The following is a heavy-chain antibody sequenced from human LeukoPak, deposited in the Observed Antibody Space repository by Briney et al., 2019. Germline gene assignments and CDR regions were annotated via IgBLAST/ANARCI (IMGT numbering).Heavy chain of an antibody. D-gene: IGHD6-19*01. CDR3: AKGRIAVAPYYGMDV. CDR2: IGGRGGRT. V-gene: IGHV3-23*01. Sequence: GGSLRLSCAASGFIFGDYGMNWVRQAPGKGLEWVSGIGGRGGRTYYADSVQGRFTISRDNSNNTVDLQMNSLRAEDTAIYYCAKGRIAVAPYYGMDVWGRGTTVSVSS. CDR1: GFIFGDYG. J-gene: IGHJ6*02.